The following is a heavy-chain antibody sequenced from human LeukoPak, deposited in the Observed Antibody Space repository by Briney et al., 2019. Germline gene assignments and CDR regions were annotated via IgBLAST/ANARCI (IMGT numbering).Heavy chain of an antibody. J-gene: IGHJ5*02. CDR3: ARVAGSSGYYRFDP. V-gene: IGHV1-2*02. CDR2: TNPNSGGT. Sequence: ASVTVSCKASGYTFTGYYMHWARHAPGQGLDWMGWTNPNSGGTNYAQKFQGRVTMTRDTSISTAYMELSRLRSDDTAVYYCARVAGSSGYYRFDPWGQGTLVTVS. CDR1: GYTFTGYY. D-gene: IGHD3-22*01.